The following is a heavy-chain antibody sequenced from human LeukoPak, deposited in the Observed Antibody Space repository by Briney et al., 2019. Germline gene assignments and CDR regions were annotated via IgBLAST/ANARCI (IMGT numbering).Heavy chain of an antibody. D-gene: IGHD3-16*01. J-gene: IGHJ5*02. CDR1: GFTFSSYW. Sequence: KSGGSLRLSCAASGFTFSSYWMSWVRQAPGKGLEWVANIKQDGSEKYYVDSVKGRFTISRDNAKNSLYLQMNSLRAEDTAVYYCARALSAFGGPLNWFDPWGQGTLVTVSS. V-gene: IGHV3-7*01. CDR2: IKQDGSEK. CDR3: ARALSAFGGPLNWFDP.